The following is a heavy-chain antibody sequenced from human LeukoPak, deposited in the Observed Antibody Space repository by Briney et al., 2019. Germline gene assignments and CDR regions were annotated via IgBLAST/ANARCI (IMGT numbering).Heavy chain of an antibody. CDR2: ISWKSGCI. CDR3: AKDKSHSSWTSRFYYYAMDV. J-gene: IGHJ6*02. D-gene: IGHD6-13*01. Sequence: SLRLSCAASGFTLDDYAMHWVRQAPGKGLEWVSGISWKSGCIGYADSVKGRFTISRDNAKNSLYLQMNSLRAEDTALYYCAKDKSHSSWTSRFYYYAMDVWGQGTTVTVSS. CDR1: GFTLDDYA. V-gene: IGHV3-9*01.